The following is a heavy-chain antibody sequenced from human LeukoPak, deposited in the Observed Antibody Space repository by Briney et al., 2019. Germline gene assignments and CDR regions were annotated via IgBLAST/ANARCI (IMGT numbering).Heavy chain of an antibody. V-gene: IGHV4-31*03. J-gene: IGHJ4*02. D-gene: IGHD3-22*01. CDR1: GGSISSGGYY. CDR2: IYCSGST. Sequence: SETLSLTCTVSGGSISSGGYYWSWIRQHPGKGLEWIGYIYCSGSTYYNPSLKSRVTISVDTSKNQFSLKLSSVTAADTAVYYCARGEDYYDSSGYYRKEASDWGQETLVTVSS. CDR3: ARGEDYYDSSGYYRKEASD.